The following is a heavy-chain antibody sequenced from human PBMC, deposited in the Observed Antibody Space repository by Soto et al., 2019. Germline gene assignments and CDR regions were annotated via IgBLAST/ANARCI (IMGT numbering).Heavy chain of an antibody. CDR2: IYYSGST. CDR1: GVSISSSSYY. J-gene: IGHJ4*02. D-gene: IGHD3-22*01. V-gene: IGHV4-39*01. CDR3: ARQLMRRYYYDSSGYYALDY. Sequence: SETLSLTCTVSGVSISSSSYYWGWIRQPPGKGLEWIGSIYYSGSTYYNPSLKGRVTISVDTSKNQFSLKLSSVTAADTAVYYCARQLMRRYYYDSSGYYALDYWGQGTLVTVSS.